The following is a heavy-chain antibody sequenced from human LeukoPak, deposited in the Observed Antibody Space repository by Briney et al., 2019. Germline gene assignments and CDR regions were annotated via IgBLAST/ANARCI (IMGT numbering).Heavy chain of an antibody. CDR3: ARLEIQLWLPHY. CDR2: IKQDGSEK. J-gene: IGHJ4*02. V-gene: IGHV3-7*03. Sequence: GGSLRLSCAASGFTFSSYWMSWVRQTPGKGLEWVANIKQDGSEKYYVDSVKGRFTISRDNAKNSLYLQMNNLRAEDTAAYYCARLEIQLWLPHYWGQGTLVTVSS. CDR1: GFTFSSYW. D-gene: IGHD5-18*01.